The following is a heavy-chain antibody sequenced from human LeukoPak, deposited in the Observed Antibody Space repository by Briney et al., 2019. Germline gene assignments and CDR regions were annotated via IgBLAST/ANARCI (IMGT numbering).Heavy chain of an antibody. D-gene: IGHD5-12*01. V-gene: IGHV4-39*02. CDR1: SGSINSSNYY. CDR2: IYYSGST. Sequence: SETLSLTCTVSSGSINSSNYYWGWTRQPPGKGLEWIGTIYYSGSTYYNPSFRSRVTTSVDTSRSHFSLKLNSVTAADTAVYYCATYGGWLRSIDYWGQGTLVTVSS. CDR3: ATYGGWLRSIDY. J-gene: IGHJ4*02.